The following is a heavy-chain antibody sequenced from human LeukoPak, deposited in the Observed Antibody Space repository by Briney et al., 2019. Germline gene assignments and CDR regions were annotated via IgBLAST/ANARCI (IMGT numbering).Heavy chain of an antibody. CDR2: TYYRSKWYN. V-gene: IGHV6-1*01. D-gene: IGHD6-13*01. CDR3: ARWERYSSSWYENY. J-gene: IGHJ4*02. CDR1: GDSVSSNSAA. Sequence: QTLTLTCAISGDSVSSNSAAWNWIRQAPSRGLEWLVKTYYRSKWYNDYAVSVKSRITSNPDTSKNQFSLQLNSVTPEDTAVYYCARWERYSSSWYENYWGQGTVVAVSS.